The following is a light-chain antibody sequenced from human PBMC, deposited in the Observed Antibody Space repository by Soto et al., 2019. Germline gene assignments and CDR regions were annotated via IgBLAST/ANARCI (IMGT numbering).Light chain of an antibody. J-gene: IGKJ4*01. CDR1: QSVLYGSNNKNY. CDR2: LAS. Sequence: DFVMTQSPDSLAVSLGERATINGKSSQSVLYGSNNKNYMAAYQQKPGQPPMLLINLASTRSSGVPDRFSGSGSGTDFNLTISTLQAEDVAVYYCQRYYGIPLTFGGGTRVEIK. CDR3: QRYYGIPLT. V-gene: IGKV4-1*01.